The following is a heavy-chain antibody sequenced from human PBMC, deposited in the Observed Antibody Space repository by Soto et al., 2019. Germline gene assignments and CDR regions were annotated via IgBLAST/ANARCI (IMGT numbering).Heavy chain of an antibody. D-gene: IGHD5-18*01. CDR3: ARDLDTSMGYYYYYGMDV. V-gene: IGHV3-33*01. CDR2: VWHDGRNK. Sequence: QVQVVESGGGVVQPGRSLRLSCAGSGFTFSTYGMHWVRQAPGKGLEWVAVVWHDGRNKYYGDSVKGRFTISRDNSKNTLYLQMNSLRAEDTAVYYCARDLDTSMGYYYYYGMDVWGQGTTVTVSS. J-gene: IGHJ6*02. CDR1: GFTFSTYG.